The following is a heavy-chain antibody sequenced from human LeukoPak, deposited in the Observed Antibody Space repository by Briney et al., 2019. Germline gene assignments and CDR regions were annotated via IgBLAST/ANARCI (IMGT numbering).Heavy chain of an antibody. CDR3: ARIPTYHYGSGSYSPYNWFDP. CDR2: IYYSGST. J-gene: IGHJ5*02. Sequence: SETLSLTCTVSGGSIGGYYWNWIRQPPGKGLEWIGYIYYSGSTSYNPSLKSRATISGDTSKNQVSLKLNSVTAADTAVYYCARIPTYHYGSGSYSPYNWFDPWGQGTLVTVSS. D-gene: IGHD3-10*01. CDR1: GGSIGGYY. V-gene: IGHV4-59*01.